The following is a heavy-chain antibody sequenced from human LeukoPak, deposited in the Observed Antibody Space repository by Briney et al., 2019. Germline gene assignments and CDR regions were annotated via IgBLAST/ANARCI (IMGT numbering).Heavy chain of an antibody. CDR1: GYTFTAFY. J-gene: IGHJ4*02. V-gene: IGHV1-2*02. CDR3: ARAEPIVGSRPTVDY. D-gene: IGHD1-26*01. Sequence: VASVKVSCKASGYTFTAFYIQWLRQAPGQGLEWVGWINPNSGGTRYAQTFQGRVTLCRETSVSTAYMELERVASDDTAVYYCARAEPIVGSRPTVDYWGQGTLVSVSS. CDR2: INPNSGGT.